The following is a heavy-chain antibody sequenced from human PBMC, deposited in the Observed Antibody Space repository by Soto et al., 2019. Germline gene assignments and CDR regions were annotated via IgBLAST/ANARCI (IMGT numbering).Heavy chain of an antibody. J-gene: IGHJ4*02. D-gene: IGHD3-16*02. Sequence: QVQLVQSGAEVKKPGSSVKVSCKASGGTFSSYAISWVRQAPGQGLEWMGGIIPIFGTANYAQKFQGRVTIPADESTSTAYMELSSLRSEDTAVYYCARVSPLRLGELSLYPPDYWGQGTLVTVSS. V-gene: IGHV1-69*01. CDR3: ARVSPLRLGELSLYPPDY. CDR2: IIPIFGTA. CDR1: GGTFSSYA.